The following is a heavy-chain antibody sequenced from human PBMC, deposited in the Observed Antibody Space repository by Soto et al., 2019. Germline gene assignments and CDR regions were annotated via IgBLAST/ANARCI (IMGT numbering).Heavy chain of an antibody. CDR2: INPNSGGT. D-gene: IGHD3-22*01. J-gene: IGHJ4*02. CDR3: ARDVKDYYDSSGYYPLFDY. CDR1: GYTFTGYY. V-gene: IGHV1-2*02. Sequence: ASVKVSCKASGYTFTGYYMHWVRQAPGQGLEWMGWINPNSGGTNYAQKFQGRVTMTRDTSISTAYMELSRLRSDDTAVYYCARDVKDYYDSSGYYPLFDYWGQGTLVTVSS.